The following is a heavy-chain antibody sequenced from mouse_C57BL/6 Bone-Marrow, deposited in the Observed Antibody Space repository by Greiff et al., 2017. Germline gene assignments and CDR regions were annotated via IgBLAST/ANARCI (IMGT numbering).Heavy chain of an antibody. CDR1: GYTFTSYW. V-gene: IGHV1-5*01. CDR3: TTMEDGYYPSWLAY. J-gene: IGHJ3*01. D-gene: IGHD2-3*01. CDR2: IYPGNSDT. Sequence: VQLKEPGTVLARPGASVKMSCKASGYTFTSYWMHWVKQRPGQGLEWIGAIYPGNSDTSYNQKFKGKAKLTAVKSAITAYMEHSSLTTEDSAVYYCTTMEDGYYPSWLAYWGQGTLVTVSA.